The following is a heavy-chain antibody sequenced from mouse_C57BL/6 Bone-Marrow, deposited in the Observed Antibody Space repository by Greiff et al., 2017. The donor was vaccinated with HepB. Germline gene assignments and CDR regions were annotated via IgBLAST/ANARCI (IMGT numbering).Heavy chain of an antibody. CDR1: GYTFTSYW. CDR3: ARGSSGYNYAMDY. V-gene: IGHV1-50*01. J-gene: IGHJ4*01. Sequence: QVQLQQPGAELVKPGASVKLSCKASGYTFTSYWMQWVKQRPGQGLEWIGEIDPSDSYTNYNQKFKGKATLTVDTSSSTAYMQLSSLTAEDSAVYYCARGSSGYNYAMDYWGQGTSVTVSS. CDR2: IDPSDSYT. D-gene: IGHD3-2*02.